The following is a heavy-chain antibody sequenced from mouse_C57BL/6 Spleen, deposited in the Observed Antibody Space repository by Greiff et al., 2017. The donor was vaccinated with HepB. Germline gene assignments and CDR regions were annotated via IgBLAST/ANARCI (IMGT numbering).Heavy chain of an antibody. CDR2: IDPNSGGT. CDR3: AREEEYGDDGRYYYAMDY. Sequence: VQLQQPGAELVKPGASVKLSCKASGYTFTSYWMHWVKQRPGRGLEWIGRIDPNSGGTKYNEKFKSKATLTVDKPSSTAYMQLSSLTSEDSAVYYCAREEEYGDDGRYYYAMDYWGQGTSVTVSS. CDR1: GYTFTSYW. V-gene: IGHV1-72*01. D-gene: IGHD2-2*01. J-gene: IGHJ4*01.